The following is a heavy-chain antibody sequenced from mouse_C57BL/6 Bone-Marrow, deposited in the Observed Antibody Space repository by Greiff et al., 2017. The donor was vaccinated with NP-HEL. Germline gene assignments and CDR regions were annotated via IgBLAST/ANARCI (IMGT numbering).Heavy chain of an antibody. J-gene: IGHJ4*01. CDR1: GFTFSSYA. Sequence: EVKVVESGEGLVKPGGSLKLSCAASGFTFSSYAMSWVRQTPEKRLEWVAYISSGGDYIYYADTVKGRFTISRDNARNTLYLQMSSLKSEDTAMYYCTRDGDGYYYAMDYWGKGTSVTVSS. V-gene: IGHV5-9-1*02. D-gene: IGHD2-3*01. CDR3: TRDGDGYYYAMDY. CDR2: ISSGGDYI.